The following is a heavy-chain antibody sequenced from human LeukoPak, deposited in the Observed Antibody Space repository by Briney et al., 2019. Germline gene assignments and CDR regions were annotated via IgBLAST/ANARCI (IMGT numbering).Heavy chain of an antibody. CDR2: IYYSGST. CDR3: ARVDSSGWYQNYYYYYGMDV. D-gene: IGHD6-19*01. V-gene: IGHV4-59*01. Sequence: PSETLSLTCTVSGGSISSYYWSWIRQPPGKGLEWVGYIYYSGSTNYNPSLKSRVTISVDTSKNQFSLKLSSVTAADTAVYYCARVDSSGWYQNYYYYYGMDVWGKGTTVTVSS. J-gene: IGHJ6*04. CDR1: GGSISSYY.